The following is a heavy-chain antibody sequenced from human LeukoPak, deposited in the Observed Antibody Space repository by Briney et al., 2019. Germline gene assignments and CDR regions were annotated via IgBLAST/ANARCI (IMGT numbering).Heavy chain of an antibody. J-gene: IGHJ6*02. CDR3: ARDRYSSGGLDV. Sequence: GRTLRLSCAASGFTFSNYWMSWVRQAPGQGLDWVANIKRDGSEKYYVDSVKGRFTISRDNAKNSLYLQMKSLRAEDTAVYYCARDRYSSGGLDVWGQGTTVTVSS. V-gene: IGHV3-7*04. CDR1: GFTFSNYW. CDR2: IKRDGSEK. D-gene: IGHD3-22*01.